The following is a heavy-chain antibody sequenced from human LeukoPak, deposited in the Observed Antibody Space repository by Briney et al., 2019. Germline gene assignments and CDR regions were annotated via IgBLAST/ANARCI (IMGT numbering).Heavy chain of an antibody. CDR1: GGSFSGYY. V-gene: IGHV4-34*01. Sequence: SETLSLTCAVYGGSFSGYYWSWIRQPPGKGLEWIGEINHSGSTNYNPSLKSRVTISVDTSKNQFSLKLSSVTAADTAVYYCARDQDRWLQSSDYFDYWGQGTLVTVSS. CDR3: ARDQDRWLQSSDYFDY. D-gene: IGHD5-24*01. CDR2: INHSGST. J-gene: IGHJ4*02.